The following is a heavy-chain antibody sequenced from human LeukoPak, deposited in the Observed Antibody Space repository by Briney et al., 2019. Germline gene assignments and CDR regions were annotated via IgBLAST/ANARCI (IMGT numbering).Heavy chain of an antibody. CDR3: AMTSSGYYYM. Sequence: SVKVSCKASGGTFSSYAISWVRQAPGQGLEWMGGIIPIFGTANYAEKFQGRVTITTDESTSTAYMELSSLRSEDTAVYYCAMTSSGYYYMWGQGTLVTVSS. J-gene: IGHJ4*02. CDR1: GGTFSSYA. CDR2: IIPIFGTA. D-gene: IGHD3-22*01. V-gene: IGHV1-69*05.